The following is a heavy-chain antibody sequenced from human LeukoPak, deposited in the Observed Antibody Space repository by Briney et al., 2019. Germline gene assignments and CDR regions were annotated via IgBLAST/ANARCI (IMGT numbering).Heavy chain of an antibody. J-gene: IGHJ4*02. CDR2: ISSSSSYT. CDR3: ARGGSIAAAALGFDG. Sequence: PGGSLRLSCEASGFTFSDYYMSWVRQAPGKGLEWVSYISSSSSYTKYADSVRGRFTIPRDNAKNSLYLQMNSLRAEDTAVYFCARGGSIAAAALGFDGRGQGTLLTVSS. V-gene: IGHV3-11*06. D-gene: IGHD6-13*01. CDR1: GFTFSDYY.